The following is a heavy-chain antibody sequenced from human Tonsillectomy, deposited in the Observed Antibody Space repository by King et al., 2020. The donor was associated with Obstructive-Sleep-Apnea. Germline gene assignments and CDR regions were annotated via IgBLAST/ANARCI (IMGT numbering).Heavy chain of an antibody. Sequence: VQLQQWGAGLLKPSETLSLTCAVYGGSFSGYYWSWIRQPPGKGLEWIGEINHSGSTNYNPSLKSRVTISVDTSKNQFSLKLSSVTAADTAVYYCARGGKALGPAAHVLYYYYYGMDVWGQGTTVTVSS. CDR3: ARGGKALGPAAHVLYYYYYGMDV. CDR1: GGSFSGYY. J-gene: IGHJ6*02. D-gene: IGHD2-2*01. CDR2: INHSGST. V-gene: IGHV4-34*01.